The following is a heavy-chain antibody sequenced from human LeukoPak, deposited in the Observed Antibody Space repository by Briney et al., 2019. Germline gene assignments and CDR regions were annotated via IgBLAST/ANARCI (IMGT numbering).Heavy chain of an antibody. CDR3: ARVLDGGDAFDI. V-gene: IGHV4-61*05. CDR2: IYYSGST. D-gene: IGHD2-15*01. CDR1: GGSISSSSYY. Sequence: SETLSLTCTVSGGSISSSSYYWGWIRQPPGKGLEWIGYIYYSGSTNYNPSLKSRVTISVDTSKNQFSLKLSSVTAADTAVYYCARVLDGGDAFDIWGQGTMVTVSS. J-gene: IGHJ3*02.